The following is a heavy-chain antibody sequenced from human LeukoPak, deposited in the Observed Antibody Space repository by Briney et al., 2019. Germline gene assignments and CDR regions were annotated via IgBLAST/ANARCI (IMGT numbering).Heavy chain of an antibody. J-gene: IGHJ3*02. CDR3: AKTRDRTATGIMGRAFDM. D-gene: IGHD3-16*01. CDR2: ISGNGGTT. V-gene: IGHV3-23*01. CDR1: GFSFSSYA. Sequence: PGGSLRLSCTASGFSFSSYAMSWVRRAPGKGLEWVSGISGNGGTTYYAASVKGRFTISRDESKNALYLRISSLRVEDTAVYYCAKTRDRTATGIMGRAFDMLGQGTMVTVSS.